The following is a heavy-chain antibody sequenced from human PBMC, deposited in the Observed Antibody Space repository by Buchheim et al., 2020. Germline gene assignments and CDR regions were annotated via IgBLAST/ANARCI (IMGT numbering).Heavy chain of an antibody. CDR3: ARGGAWGWFDP. J-gene: IGHJ5*02. CDR1: GGSISSYY. D-gene: IGHD1-26*01. CDR2: IYYSGST. Sequence: QVQLQESGPGLVKPSETLSLTCTVSGGSISSYYWSWIRQPPGKGLEWIGYIYYSGSTNYNPSLKSLVTISVDTSKNQFSLKLSSVTAADTAVYYCARGGAWGWFDPWGQGTL. V-gene: IGHV4-59*01.